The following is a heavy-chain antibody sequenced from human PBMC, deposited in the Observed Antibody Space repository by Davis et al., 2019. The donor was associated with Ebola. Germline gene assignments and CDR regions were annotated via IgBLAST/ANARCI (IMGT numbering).Heavy chain of an antibody. J-gene: IGHJ5*02. D-gene: IGHD3-22*01. V-gene: IGHV4-34*01. CDR1: GESFSGYY. CDR2: INHYGTT. CDR3: ARHYYESSGYYHNWFDP. Sequence: GSLRLSCGVYGESFSGYYWSWIRQPPGKGLEWIGEINHYGTTHYNASLKSRVTISGDKSKNQFSLKLSSVTAADTAVYYCARHYYESSGYYHNWFDPWGQGTLVTVSS.